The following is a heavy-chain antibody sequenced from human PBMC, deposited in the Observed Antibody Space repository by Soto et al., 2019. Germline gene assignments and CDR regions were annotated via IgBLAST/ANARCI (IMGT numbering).Heavy chain of an antibody. J-gene: IGHJ6*02. CDR2: NFDSEST. V-gene: IGHV4-30-4*01. Sequence: PSESLSLTCAVSGGSISINTYYWSWMRQPPGKGLEWIGYNFDSESTYYNPSLQSRVTISADTAKKQFSLKLSSVTAADTAAYYCARDIDFGMDVWGQGTTVTVSS. CDR3: ARDIDFGMDV. D-gene: IGHD3-16*02. CDR1: GGSISINTYY.